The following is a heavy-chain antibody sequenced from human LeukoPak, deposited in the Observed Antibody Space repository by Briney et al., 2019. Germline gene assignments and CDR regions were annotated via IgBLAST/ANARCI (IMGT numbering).Heavy chain of an antibody. CDR2: IYTSGST. CDR1: GGSISSYH. Sequence: SETLSLTCTVSGGSISSYHWSWIRQPAGKGLEWIGRIYTSGSTNYNPSLKSRVTMSVDTSKNQFSLKLSSVTAADTAVYYCARDGTYGSGSYYRLNWFDPWGQGTLVTVSS. V-gene: IGHV4-4*07. J-gene: IGHJ5*02. CDR3: ARDGTYGSGSYYRLNWFDP. D-gene: IGHD3-10*01.